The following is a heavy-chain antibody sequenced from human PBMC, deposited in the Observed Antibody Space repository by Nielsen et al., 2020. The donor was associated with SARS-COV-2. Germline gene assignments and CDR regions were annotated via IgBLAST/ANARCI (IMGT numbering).Heavy chain of an antibody. CDR1: GFTFSSYS. J-gene: IGHJ5*02. CDR3: ARDVLGSSGSYGGWFDP. V-gene: IGHV3-48*02. D-gene: IGHD1-26*01. CDR2: ISSSSSTI. Sequence: GESLKISCAASGFTFSSYSMDWVRQAPGKGLEWVSYISSSSSTIYYADSVKGRLTISRDNAKNSLYLQMNSLRDEDTAVYYCARDVLGSSGSYGGWFDPWGQGTLVTVSS.